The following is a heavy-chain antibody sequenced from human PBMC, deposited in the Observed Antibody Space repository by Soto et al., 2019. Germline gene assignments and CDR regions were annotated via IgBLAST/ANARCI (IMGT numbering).Heavy chain of an antibody. Sequence: QVQLVQSGAEVRKPGASVTVSCRSSGDSFNDYYIHWVRQAPGQGFEWMGWINPNGGVTKYAQKFQGWVSMTRDRXXXXXXXXXXXXXXXXXXXXXXXXXXXXXXXTLDYYYFYMDVWGTGTTVTVSS. CDR1: GDSFNDYY. V-gene: IGHV1-2*04. CDR2: INPNGGVT. CDR3: XXXXXXXXXTLDYYYFYMDV. J-gene: IGHJ6*03.